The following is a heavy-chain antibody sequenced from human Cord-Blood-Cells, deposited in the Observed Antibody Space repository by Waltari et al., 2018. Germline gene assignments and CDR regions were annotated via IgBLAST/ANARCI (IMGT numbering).Heavy chain of an antibody. J-gene: IGHJ3*02. Sequence: QVQLVQSGAEVKKPGASVKVSCKASGYTFTGYYMHWVRQAPGQGLEWMGWINPNSCGTNYAQKFQGRVTMTRDTSISTAYMELSRLRSDDTAVYYCARPLTGDAFDIWGQGTMVTVSS. CDR1: GYTFTGYY. CDR3: ARPLTGDAFDI. D-gene: IGHD7-27*01. CDR2: INPNSCGT. V-gene: IGHV1-2*02.